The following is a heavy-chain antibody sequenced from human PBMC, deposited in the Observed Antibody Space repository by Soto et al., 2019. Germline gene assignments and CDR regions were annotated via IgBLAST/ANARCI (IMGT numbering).Heavy chain of an antibody. CDR3: ALLPAGDAFDI. V-gene: IGHV4-39*01. CDR2: IYYSGST. CDR1: GCSISSSSYY. J-gene: IGHJ3*02. Sequence: ETLSLTCTVSGCSISSSSYYWVWIRQPPGKGLEWIGSIYYSGSTYYNPSLKSRVTISVDTSKNQFSLKLSSATAADTAVYYCALLPAGDAFDIWGQGTMVTVSS.